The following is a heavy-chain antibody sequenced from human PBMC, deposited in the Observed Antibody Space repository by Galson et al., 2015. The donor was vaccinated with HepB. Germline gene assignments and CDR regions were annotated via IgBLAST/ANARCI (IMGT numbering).Heavy chain of an antibody. D-gene: IGHD3-9*01. CDR2: ISNTGGST. V-gene: IGHV3-64D*06. Sequence: SLRLSCAASGFTLSNYGLHWVRQAPGKGLEYISAISNTGGSTNYADSVRGRFTISRDNSKNTLYLQMSSLRTEGTAVYYCVKVTLPDILTGYYIEGDDVDIWGQGTMVTVTS. J-gene: IGHJ3*02. CDR3: VKVTLPDILTGYYIEGDDVDI. CDR1: GFTLSNYG.